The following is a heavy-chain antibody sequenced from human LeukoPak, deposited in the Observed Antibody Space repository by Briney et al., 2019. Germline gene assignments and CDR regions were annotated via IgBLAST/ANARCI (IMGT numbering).Heavy chain of an antibody. V-gene: IGHV3-23*01. CDR1: GFTFSSYA. Sequence: GASLRLSCAASGFTFSSYAMSWVRQAPGKGLERVSAISGSGGSTYYADSVKGRFTISRDNSKNTLYLQMNSLRAEDTAVYYCAKRVWFGESKYYFDYWGQGTLVTVSS. CDR3: AKRVWFGESKYYFDY. CDR2: ISGSGGST. D-gene: IGHD3-10*01. J-gene: IGHJ4*02.